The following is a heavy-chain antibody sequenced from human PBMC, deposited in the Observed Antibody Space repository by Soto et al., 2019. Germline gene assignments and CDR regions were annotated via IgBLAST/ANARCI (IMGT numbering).Heavy chain of an antibody. Sequence: PGGSLRLSCVASGFTFSSYSMVWVRQAPGKGLEWVSYIFVTGGTIYYADSVKGRFTISRDNSKNTLYLQMSSLRAEDTAVYYCAKGVGGGHYDYWGQGTLVTVSS. CDR1: GFTFSSYS. J-gene: IGHJ4*02. D-gene: IGHD3-22*01. V-gene: IGHV3-48*01. CDR2: IFVTGGTI. CDR3: AKGVGGGHYDY.